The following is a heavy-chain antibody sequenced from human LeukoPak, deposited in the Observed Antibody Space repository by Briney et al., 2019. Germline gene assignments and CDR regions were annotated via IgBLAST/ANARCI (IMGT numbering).Heavy chain of an antibody. J-gene: IGHJ5*02. CDR1: GFTFSDYY. Sequence: GGSLRLSCAASGFTFSDYYMSWIRQAPGKGLEWVSYISSSGSTIYYADSVKGRFTISRDNAKNSLYLQMNSLRAEDTAVYYCARERAAHPRADWFDRWGQGTLVTVSS. D-gene: IGHD6-6*01. CDR3: ARERAAHPRADWFDR. CDR2: ISSSGSTI. V-gene: IGHV3-11*01.